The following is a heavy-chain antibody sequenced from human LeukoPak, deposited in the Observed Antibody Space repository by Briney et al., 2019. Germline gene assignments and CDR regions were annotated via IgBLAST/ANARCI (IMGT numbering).Heavy chain of an antibody. D-gene: IGHD2-2*01. V-gene: IGHV4-31*03. J-gene: IGHJ6*02. CDR2: IYYSGST. CDR1: GVSISSGGYY. Sequence: SETLSLTCTVSGVSISSGGYYWSWIRQHPGKGLEWIGYIYYSGSTYYNPSLKSRVTISVDTSKNQFSLKLSSVTAADTAVYYCARSLDTSYALYYYYYGMDVWGQGTTVTVSS. CDR3: ARSLDTSYALYYYYYGMDV.